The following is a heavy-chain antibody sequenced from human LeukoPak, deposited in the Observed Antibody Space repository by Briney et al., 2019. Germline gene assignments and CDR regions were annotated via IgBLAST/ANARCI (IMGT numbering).Heavy chain of an antibody. CDR3: ARDLATRQRTGLYDS. Sequence: PGGSLRLSCAASGLSVSSNYMSWVRQAPGKGLQWVSVIYVDGSTYYADSVKGRITISRDNSRNTLYLQMNSLRAEDTAVYYCARDLATRQRTGLYDSWGQGAPVTVSS. CDR1: GLSVSSNY. D-gene: IGHD3-16*02. CDR2: IYVDGST. J-gene: IGHJ4*02. V-gene: IGHV3-66*01.